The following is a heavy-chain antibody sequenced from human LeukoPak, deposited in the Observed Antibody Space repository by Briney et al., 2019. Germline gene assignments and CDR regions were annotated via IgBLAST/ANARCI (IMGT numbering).Heavy chain of an antibody. CDR3: ARDKSSMIGFDP. Sequence: ASVKVSCKASGYTFTTYYIHWVRQAPGQGPEWIGIINPSGGSTSYAQKFQGRVTMTRDMSTSTVYMELSSLRSEDTAVYYCARDKSSMIGFDPWGQGTLVTVSS. J-gene: IGHJ5*02. CDR1: GYTFTTYY. D-gene: IGHD3-22*01. CDR2: INPSGGST. V-gene: IGHV1-46*01.